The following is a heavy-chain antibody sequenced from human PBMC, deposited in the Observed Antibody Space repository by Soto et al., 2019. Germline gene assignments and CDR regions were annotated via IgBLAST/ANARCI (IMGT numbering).Heavy chain of an antibody. CDR1: GYNFIAQN. Sequence: QVHLVQSGAEVKKPGASVKVSCMASGYNFIAQNIHWVRQAPGLGLAWMGKMNPNSGGSDYAQEFQGRVPVTRATSISTVYMELTSLKSDDTAVYYCARERHLNSPSDAFDLWGQGTMVIVSS. CDR3: ARERHLNSPSDAFDL. CDR2: MNPNSGGS. D-gene: IGHD1-7*01. V-gene: IGHV1-2*02. J-gene: IGHJ3*01.